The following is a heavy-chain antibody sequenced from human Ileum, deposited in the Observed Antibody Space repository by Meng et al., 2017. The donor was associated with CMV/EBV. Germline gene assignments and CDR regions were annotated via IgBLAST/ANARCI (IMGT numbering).Heavy chain of an antibody. Sequence: GSISSSNWWSWVRRQPVKGMEWIGEIYHSGSTTYNPSLTSRVTISLDTSENHFSLRLSSVTAADTAVYYCARTQDCSTTSCYTGFDPWGQGTLVTVSS. CDR3: ARTQDCSTTSCYTGFDP. CDR1: GSISSSNW. J-gene: IGHJ5*02. CDR2: IYHSGST. V-gene: IGHV4-4*02. D-gene: IGHD2-2*01.